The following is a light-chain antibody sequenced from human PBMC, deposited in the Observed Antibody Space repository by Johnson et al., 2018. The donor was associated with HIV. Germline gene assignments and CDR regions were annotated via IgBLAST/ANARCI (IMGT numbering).Light chain of an antibody. CDR1: SSNIGNNY. CDR3: GTGDIGLSAHYV. V-gene: IGLV1-51*02. Sequence: QSVLTQPPSVSAAPGQKVTISCSGSSSNIGNNYVSWYQQFPGTAPKLLIYENNKRPSGIPDRFSDSKSGTSATLGITGLQTGDEADYYCGTGDIGLSAHYVFGTGTGFTVL. CDR2: ENN. J-gene: IGLJ1*01.